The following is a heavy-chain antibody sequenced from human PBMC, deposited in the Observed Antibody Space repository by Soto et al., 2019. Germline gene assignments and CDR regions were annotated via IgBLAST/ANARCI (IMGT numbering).Heavy chain of an antibody. CDR3: AKGPDPGAFDI. J-gene: IGHJ3*02. D-gene: IGHD3-10*01. CDR2: FRGRGDGT. V-gene: IGHV3-23*01. Sequence: GGSLRLSCAASGFAFASYGMTWVRRAPGKGLEWVSTFRGRGDGTYYADSVRGRFTVSRDNSNNQLYLQMNGLRAEDTAVYYCAKGPDPGAFDIWGQGTMVTVSS. CDR1: GFAFASYG.